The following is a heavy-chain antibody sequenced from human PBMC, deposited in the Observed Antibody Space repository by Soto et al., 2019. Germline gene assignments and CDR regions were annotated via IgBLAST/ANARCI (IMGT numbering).Heavy chain of an antibody. CDR3: ERVTTLAFDY. Sequence: PGGSLRLSCASSGLTVSTNYMSWVRQAPGKGLEWVSVIYSDGRTYHADSVKGRFTISRDNSKNMLYLQMNSLRAEDTAVYYCERVTTLAFDYWGQGTLVTVSS. V-gene: IGHV3-66*01. D-gene: IGHD3-22*01. CDR2: IYSDGRT. J-gene: IGHJ4*02. CDR1: GLTVSTNY.